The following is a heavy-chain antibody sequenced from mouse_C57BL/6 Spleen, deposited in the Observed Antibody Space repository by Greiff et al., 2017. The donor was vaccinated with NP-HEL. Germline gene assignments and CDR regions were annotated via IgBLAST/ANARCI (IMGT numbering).Heavy chain of an antibody. D-gene: IGHD2-3*01. CDR2: IYPRSGNT. V-gene: IGHV1-81*01. CDR1: GYTFTSYG. J-gene: IGHJ4*01. CDR3: ARDDGYDYYYAMDY. Sequence: VQLQQSGAELARPGASVKLSCKASGYTFTSYGISWVKQRTGQGLEWIGEIYPRSGNTYYNEKFKGKATLTADKSSSTAYMELRSLTSEDSAVYFCARDDGYDYYYAMDYWGQGTSVTVSS.